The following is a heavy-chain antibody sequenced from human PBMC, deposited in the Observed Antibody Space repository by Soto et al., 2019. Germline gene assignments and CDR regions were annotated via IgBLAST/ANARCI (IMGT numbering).Heavy chain of an antibody. CDR3: ATVGVASLLWFGELNYYYYGMDV. J-gene: IGHJ6*02. CDR1: GYTLTELS. CDR2: FDPEDGET. D-gene: IGHD3-10*01. V-gene: IGHV1-24*01. Sequence: ASVKVSCKVSGYTLTELSMHWVRQAPGKGLEWMGGFDPEDGETIYAQKFQGRVTMTEDTSTDTAYMELSSLRSEDTAVYYCATVGVASLLWFGELNYYYYGMDVWGQGTTVTVSS.